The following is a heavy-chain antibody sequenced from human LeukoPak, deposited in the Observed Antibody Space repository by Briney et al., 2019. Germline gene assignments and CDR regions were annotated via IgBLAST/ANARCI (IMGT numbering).Heavy chain of an antibody. CDR3: ARPEAYGDYG. CDR1: GFTLSRYS. Sequence: PGGSPRLSPAASGFTLSRYSMNSVRQTPQKRVEWVSSISSSSSYIYYADSVKGRFTISRDNAKNSLYLQMNSLRAEDTAVYYCARPEAYGDYGWGQGTLVTVSS. D-gene: IGHD4-17*01. V-gene: IGHV3-21*01. CDR2: ISSSSSYI. J-gene: IGHJ4*02.